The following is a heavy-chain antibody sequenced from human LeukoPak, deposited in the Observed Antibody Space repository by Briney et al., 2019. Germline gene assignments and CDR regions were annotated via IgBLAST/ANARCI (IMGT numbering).Heavy chain of an antibody. CDR1: GGSFSGYY. Sequence: SETLSLTCAVYGGSFSGYYWSWIRQPPGKGLEWIGYIYTSGSTNYNPSLKSRVTISVDTSKNQFSLKLSSVTAADTAVYYCARHGDLEWLSNFDYWGQGTLVTVSS. CDR3: ARHGDLEWLSNFDY. D-gene: IGHD3-3*01. J-gene: IGHJ4*02. CDR2: IYTSGST. V-gene: IGHV4-4*09.